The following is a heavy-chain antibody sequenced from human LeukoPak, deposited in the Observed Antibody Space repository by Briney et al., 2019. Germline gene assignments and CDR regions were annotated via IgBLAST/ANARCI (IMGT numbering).Heavy chain of an antibody. CDR1: GFTVSSNY. V-gene: IGHV3-53*01. CDR2: IYSGGST. Sequence: GGSLRLSCAASGFTVSSNYTSWVRQAPGKGLEWVSVIYSGGSTYYADSVKGRFTISRDNPKNTLYLQMNSLGAEDTAVYYCASSSSSNQYYYYGMDVWGQGTTVTVSS. D-gene: IGHD6-13*01. CDR3: ASSSSSNQYYYYGMDV. J-gene: IGHJ6*02.